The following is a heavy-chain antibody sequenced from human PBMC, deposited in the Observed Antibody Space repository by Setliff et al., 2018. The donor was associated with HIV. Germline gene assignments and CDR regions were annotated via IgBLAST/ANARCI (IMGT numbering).Heavy chain of an antibody. D-gene: IGHD1-7*01. CDR2: VTHSGTT. Sequence: SETLSLTCAVYGGSFSGFYWTFIRQSPGKGLEWIGEVTHSGTTTYDPSLKRRVTISVDTSKNQFSLKLNSVTAADTAVYYCARVRLELRQYWFDSWGQGSPVTVSS. CDR1: GGSFSGFY. J-gene: IGHJ5*01. V-gene: IGHV4-34*01. CDR3: ARVRLELRQYWFDS.